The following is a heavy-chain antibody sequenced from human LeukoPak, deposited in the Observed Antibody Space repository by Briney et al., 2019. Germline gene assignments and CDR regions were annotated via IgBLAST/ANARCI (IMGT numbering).Heavy chain of an antibody. CDR3: ALHKYYYDSSGYYGMDV. CDR1: GGTFSSYA. D-gene: IGHD3-22*01. Sequence: VASVKVSCKASGGTFSSYAISWVRQASGQGLEWMGGIIPIFGTANYAQKFQGRVTITADESTSTAYMELSSLRSEDTAVYYCALHKYYYDSSGYYGMDVWGQGTTVTVSS. J-gene: IGHJ6*02. V-gene: IGHV1-69*13. CDR2: IIPIFGTA.